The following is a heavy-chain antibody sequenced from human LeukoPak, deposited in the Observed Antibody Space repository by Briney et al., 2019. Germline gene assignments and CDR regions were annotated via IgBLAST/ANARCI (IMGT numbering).Heavy chain of an antibody. Sequence: GGSLRLSCAASGFTFSSYSMTWVRQAPGKGLEWVSSISSSSSYIYYADSVKGRFTISRDNAKNSLYLQMNSLRAEDTAVYYCARVSIAAADPDYWGQGTLVTVSS. CDR3: ARVSIAAADPDY. CDR2: ISSSSSYI. J-gene: IGHJ4*02. V-gene: IGHV3-21*01. CDR1: GFTFSSYS. D-gene: IGHD6-13*01.